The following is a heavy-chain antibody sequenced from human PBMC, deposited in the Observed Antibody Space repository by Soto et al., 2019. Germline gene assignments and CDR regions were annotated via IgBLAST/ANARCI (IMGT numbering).Heavy chain of an antibody. CDR1: GGAISSGDYY. Sequence: SETLSLTCTVSGGAISSGDYYWSWIRQPAGKGLEWIGYIYRTGSTNYNPSLKSRVTISLDKSENQFSLKVTSLTAADTAVYYCASRDPGTSVDYWGQGTLVTVSS. D-gene: IGHD1-7*01. V-gene: IGHV4-30-4*01. CDR2: IYRTGST. CDR3: ASRDPGTSVDY. J-gene: IGHJ4*02.